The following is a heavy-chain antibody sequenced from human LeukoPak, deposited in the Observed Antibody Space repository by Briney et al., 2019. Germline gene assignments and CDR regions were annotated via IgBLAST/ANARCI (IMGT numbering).Heavy chain of an antibody. Sequence: ASVKVSCEAPGYTFTRCEINSGPAATGQGLEWMGWMNPNRGNTGYAQKFQGRVTMTRNTSISTAYMELSSLRSEDTAVYYCARGRIGLRLTSQCDLGGQGTVVSVSS. D-gene: IGHD3-3*02. CDR2: MNPNRGNT. CDR1: GYTFTRCE. CDR3: ARGRIGLRLTSQCDL. V-gene: IGHV1-8*01. J-gene: IGHJ5*02.